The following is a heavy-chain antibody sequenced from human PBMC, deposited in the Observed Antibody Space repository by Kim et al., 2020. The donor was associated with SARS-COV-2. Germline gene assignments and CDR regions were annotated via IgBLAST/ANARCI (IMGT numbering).Heavy chain of an antibody. CDR3: ARLFRPSPYGFFDY. J-gene: IGHJ4*02. CDR1: GGSISSDY. V-gene: IGHV4-59*08. Sequence: SETLSLTCDVSGGSISSDYWGWIRKPPGEGLEWITYMSVSASTQYNPSLRSRVTISVDTSRRQFSLKLTSVSAADTAVYYCARLFRPSPYGFFDYWGQGILVTVSP. CDR2: MSVSAST. D-gene: IGHD3-10*01.